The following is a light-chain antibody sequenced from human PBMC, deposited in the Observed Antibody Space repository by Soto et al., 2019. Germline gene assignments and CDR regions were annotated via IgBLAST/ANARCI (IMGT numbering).Light chain of an antibody. J-gene: IGLJ2*01. Sequence: QSVLTQPPSVSGAPGQRVTISCTGSSSNIGAGYDVHWYQQLPGTAPKLLIYGNSNRPSGVPDRFSGSKSGTSASLAITGVQAEDEADYYCQSYDSSLSGVVFGGGPTLTVL. CDR1: SSNIGAGYD. CDR3: QSYDSSLSGVV. CDR2: GNS. V-gene: IGLV1-40*01.